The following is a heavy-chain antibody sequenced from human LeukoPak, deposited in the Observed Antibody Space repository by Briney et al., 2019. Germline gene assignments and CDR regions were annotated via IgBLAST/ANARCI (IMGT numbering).Heavy chain of an antibody. CDR2: ISDTGGTT. CDR1: GFIFSFNNYA. V-gene: IGHV3-23*01. D-gene: IGHD3-22*01. Sequence: AGGSLRLSCAASGFIFSFNNYALSWVRQAPGKGLEWVSAISDTGGTTYYADSVKGRFTISRDNSKNTLYLQMNSLRTEDTAVYYCARGGSYFDISGYYFYWGQGTLVTVSS. CDR3: ARGGSYFDISGYYFY. J-gene: IGHJ4*02.